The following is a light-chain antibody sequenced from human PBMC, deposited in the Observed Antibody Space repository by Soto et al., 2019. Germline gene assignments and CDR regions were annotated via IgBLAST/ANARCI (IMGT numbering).Light chain of an antibody. V-gene: IGKV3-20*01. CDR1: QSVSRNY. CDR3: QQYGSTPLT. CDR2: GAS. Sequence: EIVLTQSPGTLSLSPGGRATLSCRASQSVSRNYVAWYQQKPGQSPRLLIYGASNRASGIPDRFSGSASGADFTLSSARLEPEDVAMYYCQQYGSTPLTFGGGTKVEIK. J-gene: IGKJ4*01.